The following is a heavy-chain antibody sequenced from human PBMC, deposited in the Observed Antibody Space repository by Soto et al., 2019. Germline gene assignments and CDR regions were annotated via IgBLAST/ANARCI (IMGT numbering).Heavy chain of an antibody. J-gene: IGHJ4*02. CDR1: SDSIAGENW. CDR2: AFHTGGT. V-gene: IGHV4-4*02. D-gene: IGHD6-19*01. CDR3: ARVFSSGSGWMYYFDF. Sequence: QVQLQESGPGLVKPSETLSLTCTVSSDSIAGENWWSWVRQPPGLGLEWIGEAFHTGGTNYNPSLKSQVTMEVDKSKNQFSLKLISATAADTAVYYCARVFSSGSGWMYYFDFWGQGTLVSVSS.